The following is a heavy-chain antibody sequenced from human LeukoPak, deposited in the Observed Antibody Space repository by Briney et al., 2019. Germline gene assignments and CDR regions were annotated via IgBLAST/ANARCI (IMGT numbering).Heavy chain of an antibody. CDR3: ARGKGYYGSKTIGWFDP. J-gene: IGHJ5*02. D-gene: IGHD3-10*01. CDR1: GFTFSSYE. Sequence: GGSLRLSCAASGFTFSSYEMHWVRQATGKGLEWVSAIGTAGDTYYPGSVKGRFTISRENAKNSLYLQMNSLRAGDTAVYYCARGKGYYGSKTIGWFDPWGQGTLVTVSS. V-gene: IGHV3-13*01. CDR2: IGTAGDT.